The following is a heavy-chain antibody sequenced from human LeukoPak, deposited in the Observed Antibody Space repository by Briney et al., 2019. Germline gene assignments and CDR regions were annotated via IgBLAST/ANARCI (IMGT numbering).Heavy chain of an antibody. V-gene: IGHV3-30*03. Sequence: AGGSLRLSCAASGFTFSAYSLNWVRQAPGKGLEWVAVISYDGSNKYYADSVKGRFTISRDNSKNTLYLQMNSLRAEDTAVYYCARDGYHFLAAAGYHYMDVWGKGTTVTVSS. CDR3: ARDGYHFLAAAGYHYMDV. D-gene: IGHD6-13*01. CDR2: ISYDGSNK. CDR1: GFTFSAYS. J-gene: IGHJ6*03.